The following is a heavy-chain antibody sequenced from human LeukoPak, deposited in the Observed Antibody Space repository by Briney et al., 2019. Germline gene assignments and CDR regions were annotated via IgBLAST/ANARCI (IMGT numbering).Heavy chain of an antibody. CDR3: ARQGSSWYRPYNWFDP. CDR1: GYTFTSYG. D-gene: IGHD6-13*01. Sequence: ASVKVSCKASGYTFTSYGISWVRQAPGQGLEWMGWISVYNGNTNVAQKFQGRVTMTTDTSTSTAYMELRSLRSDDTAVYYCARQGSSWYRPYNWFDPWGQGTLVAVSS. CDR2: ISVYNGNT. V-gene: IGHV1-18*01. J-gene: IGHJ5*02.